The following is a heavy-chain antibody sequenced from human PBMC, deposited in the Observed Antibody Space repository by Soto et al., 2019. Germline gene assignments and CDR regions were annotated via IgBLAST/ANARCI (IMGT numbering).Heavy chain of an antibody. V-gene: IGHV4-59*08. CDR1: GGSISSYY. Sequence: PSETLSLTCTVSGGSISSYYWSWIRQPPGKGLEWIGYIYYSGSTNYNPSLKTRVTISVDTSKNQFSLKLSSVTAADTAVYYCARQKDYGGAFDYWGQGTLVTVSS. CDR3: ARQKDYGGAFDY. CDR2: IYYSGST. D-gene: IGHD4-17*01. J-gene: IGHJ4*02.